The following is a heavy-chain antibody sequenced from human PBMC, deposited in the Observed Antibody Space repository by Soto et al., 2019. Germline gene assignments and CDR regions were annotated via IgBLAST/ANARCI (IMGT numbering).Heavy chain of an antibody. D-gene: IGHD6-13*01. J-gene: IGHJ6*02. CDR1: XGSISSYY. V-gene: IGHV4-59*01. Sequence: PSETXXLTCTVSXGSISSYYWSWIRQPPGKGLEWIGYIYYSGSTNYNPSLKSRVTISVDTSKNQFSLKLSSVTAADTAVYYCARVGVVGQQLPHRYYSYGMDFWGPGTTVTVSS. CDR3: ARVGVVGQQLPHRYYSYGMDF. CDR2: IYYSGST.